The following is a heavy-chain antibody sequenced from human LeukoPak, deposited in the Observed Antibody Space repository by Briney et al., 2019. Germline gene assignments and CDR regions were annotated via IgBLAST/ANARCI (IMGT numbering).Heavy chain of an antibody. Sequence: SQTLSLTCAISGDSVSSNTMAWNWIRQSPSRGLEWLGRTYYRSKWYNDYAVSLRSRITVNPDTSKNQFSLQLNSVTPEDTAVYFCARDGGHTLDSWGQGTLVTVSS. CDR3: ARDGGHTLDS. V-gene: IGHV6-1*01. CDR2: TYYRSKWYN. J-gene: IGHJ5*01. CDR1: GDSVSSNTMA. D-gene: IGHD2-15*01.